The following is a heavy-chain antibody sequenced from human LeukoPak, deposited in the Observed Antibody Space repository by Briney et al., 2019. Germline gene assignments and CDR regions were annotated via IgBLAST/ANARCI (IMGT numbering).Heavy chain of an antibody. CDR2: IWYDGSDK. CDR1: EFTFSSYA. V-gene: IGHV3-33*01. Sequence: GGSLRLSCAASEFTFSSYAMHWVRQAPGKGLEWVAVIWYDGSDKYYADSVKGRFTISRDNSRNTLHLQMNSLRAEDTAVYYYARDSAAGGQLWLTYWGQGTLVTVSS. J-gene: IGHJ4*02. CDR3: ARDSAAGGQLWLTY. D-gene: IGHD5-18*01.